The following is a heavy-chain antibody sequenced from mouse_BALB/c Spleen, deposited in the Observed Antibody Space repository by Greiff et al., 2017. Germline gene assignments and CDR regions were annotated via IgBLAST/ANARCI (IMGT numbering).Heavy chain of an antibody. J-gene: IGHJ2*01. V-gene: IGHV1-55*01. CDR3: AREGGPYYFDY. CDR1: GYNFTSYW. Sequence: QVQLQQPGAELVKPGTSVKLSCKASGYNFTSYWINWVKLRPGQGLEWIGDIYPGSGSTNYNEKFKSKATLTVDTSSSTAYMQLSSLASEDSALYYCAREGGPYYFDYWGQGTTLTVSS. CDR2: IYPGSGST. D-gene: IGHD3-3*01.